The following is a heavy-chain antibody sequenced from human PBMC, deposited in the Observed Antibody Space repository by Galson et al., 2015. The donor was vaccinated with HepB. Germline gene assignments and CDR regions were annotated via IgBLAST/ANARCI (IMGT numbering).Heavy chain of an antibody. Sequence: SVKVSCKASGYSFTTYAMHWVRQAPGKGLEWMGWINTNSGNPTYAQGFTGRFVFSLDTSVSTAYLQISSLKTEDVAVYYCARLYSGGLYEGDYWGPGSLVTVSS. J-gene: IGHJ4*02. D-gene: IGHD6-19*01. CDR1: GYSFTTYA. V-gene: IGHV7-4-1*02. CDR2: INTNSGNP. CDR3: ARLYSGGLYEGDY.